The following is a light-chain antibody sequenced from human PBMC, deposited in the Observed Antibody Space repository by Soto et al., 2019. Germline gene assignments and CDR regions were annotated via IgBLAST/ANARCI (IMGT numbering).Light chain of an antibody. Sequence: QSALTQPASVSGSPGKRSTISGTGTTSAVGGYNYVSWYQQNPGKAPKLMIYNVSNRPSGVSNRFSGSKSGNTASLTISGLQTEDEADYYCSSYTRSNTGVFGGGTKLTVL. J-gene: IGLJ3*02. CDR2: NVS. CDR1: TSAVGGYNY. V-gene: IGLV2-14*03. CDR3: SSYTRSNTGV.